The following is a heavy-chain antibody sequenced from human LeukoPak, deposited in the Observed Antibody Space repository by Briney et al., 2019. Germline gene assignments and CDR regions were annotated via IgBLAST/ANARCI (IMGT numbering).Heavy chain of an antibody. J-gene: IGHJ5*02. CDR3: TTLSYAAAPT. CDR2: VRSETDGGTT. V-gene: IGHV3-15*01. D-gene: IGHD2-2*01. CDR1: GFTFSNAW. Sequence: PGGSLRLSCAASGFTFSNAWMSWVRQAPGKGLEWVSRVRSETDGGTTDYAAPVQGRFTISRDDSKNTLYLQMNSPETDDTAVYYCTTLSYAAAPTWGQGTLVTVSS.